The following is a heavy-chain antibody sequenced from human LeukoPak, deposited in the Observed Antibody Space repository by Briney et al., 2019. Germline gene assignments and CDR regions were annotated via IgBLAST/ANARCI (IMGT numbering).Heavy chain of an antibody. V-gene: IGHV3-30-3*01. Sequence: GGSLRLSCAASGYTFNSYAMHWVRQAPGKGLEWVAVISYDGNKKYYADSVKGRFTISRDTSKNKVFVQMNSLSAEDTAVYYCARDDGYYDSSRSLDYWGQGPLITVSS. J-gene: IGHJ4*02. CDR3: ARDDGYYDSSRSLDY. D-gene: IGHD3-22*01. CDR1: GYTFNSYA. CDR2: ISYDGNKK.